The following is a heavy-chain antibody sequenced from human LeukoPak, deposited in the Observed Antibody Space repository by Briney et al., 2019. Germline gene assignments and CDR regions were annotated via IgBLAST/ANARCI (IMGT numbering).Heavy chain of an antibody. Sequence: PSGTLSLTCGVSYGSITDTNYWTWVRQPPGKGLEWIGEVNLHGDTNYNPSLKGRVDISVDKFENHISLQLTSVTAADTAVYYCARALRLWGGNSGIAFDIWGQGTMVTVSS. D-gene: IGHD4-23*01. V-gene: IGHV4-4*02. CDR1: YGSITDTNY. CDR3: ARALRLWGGNSGIAFDI. CDR2: VNLHGDT. J-gene: IGHJ3*02.